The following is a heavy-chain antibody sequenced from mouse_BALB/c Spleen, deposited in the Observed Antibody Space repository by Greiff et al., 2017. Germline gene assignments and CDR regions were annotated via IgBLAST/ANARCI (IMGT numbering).Heavy chain of an antibody. V-gene: IGHV3-1*02. D-gene: IGHD1-1*01. CDR2: IHYSGST. J-gene: IGHJ4*01. CDR1: GYSITSGYS. Sequence: EVKVEESGPDLVKPSQSLSLTCTVTGYSITSGYSWPWIRQFPGNKLEWMGYIHYSGSTNYNPSLKSRISITRDTSKNQFFLQLNSVTTEDTATYYCARYYDGGSYAMDYWGQGTSVTVSS. CDR3: ARYYDGGSYAMDY.